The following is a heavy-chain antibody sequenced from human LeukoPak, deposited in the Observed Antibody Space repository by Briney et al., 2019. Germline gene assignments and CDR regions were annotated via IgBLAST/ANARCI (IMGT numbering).Heavy chain of an antibody. CDR2: IYYCGIT. CDR3: AGRRYYDGSGYLE. V-gene: IGHV4-39*01. CDR1: GDSISRNDSY. Sequence: KPSETLSLTCSVSGDSISRNDSYWGWIRQPPGKGLEWIGTIYYCGITYYSPSLKIRLTMSVDPSNNQCSLNLRSVTAADTAVYYCAGRRYYDGSGYLEWGQGTLLSVSS. J-gene: IGHJ1*01. D-gene: IGHD3-22*01.